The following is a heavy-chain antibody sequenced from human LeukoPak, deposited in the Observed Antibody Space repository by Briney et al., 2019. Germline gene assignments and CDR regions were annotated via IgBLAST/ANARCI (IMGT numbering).Heavy chain of an antibody. CDR3: ARAWGDGFDY. CDR2: IYYSGST. CDR1: GGSISSYY. Sequence: SETLSLTCTVSGGSISSYYRSWIRQPPGKGLEWIGYIYYSGSTNYNPSLKSRVTISVDTSKNQFSLKLSSVTAADTAVYYCARAWGDGFDYWGQGTLVTVSS. V-gene: IGHV4-59*01. D-gene: IGHD2-21*02. J-gene: IGHJ4*02.